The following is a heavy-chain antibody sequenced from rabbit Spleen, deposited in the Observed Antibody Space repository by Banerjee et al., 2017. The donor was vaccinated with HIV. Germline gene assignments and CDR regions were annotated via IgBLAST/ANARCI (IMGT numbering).Heavy chain of an antibody. CDR1: GFDLSSYYY. D-gene: IGHD5-1*01. Sequence: QQRLVESGGDLVKPGASLTLTCTASGFDLSSYYYMCWVRQAPGKGLEWIGYIDPIFGATYYATLVNGRFTISSHNAQNTLYLQLNSLTAADRATYFCARDLVGVIGWNFNLWGPGTLVTVS. J-gene: IGHJ4*01. CDR3: ARDLVGVIGWNFNL. CDR2: IDPIFGAT. V-gene: IGHV1S43*01.